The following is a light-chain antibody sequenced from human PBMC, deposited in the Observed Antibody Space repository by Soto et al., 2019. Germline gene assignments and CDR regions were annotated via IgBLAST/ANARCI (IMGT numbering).Light chain of an antibody. Sequence: SASASLGASVKLTCTLSSGHSSYAIAWHQQQPEKGPRYLMKLNSDGSHSKGDGIPDRFSGSSSGAERYLTISSLQSEDEADYYCQTWGTGMVFGGGTKVTVL. CDR1: SGHSSYA. CDR3: QTWGTGMV. J-gene: IGLJ2*01. V-gene: IGLV4-69*01. CDR2: LNSDGSH.